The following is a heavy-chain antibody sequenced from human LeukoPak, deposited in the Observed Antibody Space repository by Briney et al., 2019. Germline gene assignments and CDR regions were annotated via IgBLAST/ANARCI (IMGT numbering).Heavy chain of an antibody. D-gene: IGHD5-18*01. CDR2: IKQDGSEK. CDR3: AKDLGGYNYGPGDVFDY. V-gene: IGHV3-7*03. Sequence: GGSLRLSCAASGFTFSSYWMSWVRQAPGKGLEWVANIKQDGSEKYYVDSVKGRFTISRDNAKNSLYLQMNSLRADDTAVYYCAKDLGGYNYGPGDVFDYWGQGTLVTVSS. J-gene: IGHJ4*02. CDR1: GFTFSSYW.